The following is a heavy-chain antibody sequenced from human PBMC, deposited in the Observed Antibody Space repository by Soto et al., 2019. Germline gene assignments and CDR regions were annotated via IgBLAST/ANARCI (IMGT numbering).Heavy chain of an antibody. CDR3: ARNAGTYVADWFDP. J-gene: IGHJ5*02. D-gene: IGHD3-10*01. V-gene: IGHV4-34*04. Sequence: SETLSLSWDVYCRSFSGYSWRWMRHPPGRGLESIGEINHSGSTPNNSSLNSRATISVDTFNNQFSLKLSCVNAADTAVYYCARNAGTYVADWFDPWGQGTLVTVSS. CDR1: CRSFSGYS. CDR2: INHSGST.